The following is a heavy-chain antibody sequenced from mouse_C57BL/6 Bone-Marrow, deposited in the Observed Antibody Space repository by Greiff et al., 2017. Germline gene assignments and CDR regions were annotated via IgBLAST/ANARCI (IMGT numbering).Heavy chain of an antibody. V-gene: IGHV1-55*01. J-gene: IGHJ4*01. CDR3: ARKLRMDY. CDR1: GYAFSSYW. D-gene: IGHD4-1*01. Sequence: VQLQQSGAELVKPGASVKISCKASGYAFSSYWMNWVKQRPGKGLEWIGDIYPGSGSTNYNEKFKSKATLTVDTSSSTAYMQLSSLTSEDSAVYYCARKLRMDYWGQGTSVTVSA. CDR2: IYPGSGST.